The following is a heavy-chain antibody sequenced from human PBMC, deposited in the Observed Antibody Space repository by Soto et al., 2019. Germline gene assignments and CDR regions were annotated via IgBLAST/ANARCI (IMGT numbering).Heavy chain of an antibody. J-gene: IGHJ4*02. CDR2: ISYDGSNK. CDR3: AKDHGYSYADY. CDR1: GFTFSSYG. V-gene: IGHV3-30*18. D-gene: IGHD5-18*01. Sequence: QVQLVESGGGVVQPGRSLRLSCAASGFTFSSYGMLWVRQAPGKGLEWVAVISYDGSNKYYADSVKGRFTISRDNSKNTLYLQMNSLRAEDTAVYYCAKDHGYSYADYWGQGTLVTVSS.